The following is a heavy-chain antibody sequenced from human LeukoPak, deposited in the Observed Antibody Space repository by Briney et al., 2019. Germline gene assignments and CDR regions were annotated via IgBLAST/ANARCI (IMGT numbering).Heavy chain of an antibody. V-gene: IGHV4-59*08. CDR3: AGRGQRYFRD. CDR2: IYGIENT. J-gene: IGHJ1*01. CDR1: ADSITSGY. Sequence: KPPETLSLTCSISADSITSGYWSWIRQPPGKGLEWIGYIYGIENTDYNPSLKSRVTISLDTSKNQLSLNLTAVTAADTAVYYCAGRGQRYFRDWGQGTLVTVSS.